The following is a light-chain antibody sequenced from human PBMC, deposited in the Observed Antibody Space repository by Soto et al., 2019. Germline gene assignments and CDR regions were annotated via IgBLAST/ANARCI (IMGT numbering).Light chain of an antibody. V-gene: IGKV2-24*01. CDR2: KIS. J-gene: IGKJ1*01. CDR3: MQATQFPWT. Sequence: IVMTQTPLSSPVTLGRPASISCRSSQSLVDTDGNTYLSWLHQRPGQPPRLLIYKISNRLSGVPDRFSGSGAGTDFTLRITRVEAEDVGLYYCMQATQFPWTFGQGTKVDIK. CDR1: QSLVDTDGNTY.